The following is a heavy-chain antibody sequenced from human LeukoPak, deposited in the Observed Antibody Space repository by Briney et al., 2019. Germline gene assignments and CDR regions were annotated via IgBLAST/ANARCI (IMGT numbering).Heavy chain of an antibody. CDR1: GGSISSYY. J-gene: IGHJ6*02. D-gene: IGHD3-22*01. V-gene: IGHV4-59*08. CDR2: IYYSGST. Sequence: SETLSLTCTVSGGSISSYYWSWIRQPPGKGLEWIGYIYYSGSTNYNPSLKSRVTISVDTSKNQFSLKLSSVTAADTAVYYCARLRVYDSSGSGYYYYYGMDVWGQGTTVTVSS. CDR3: ARLRVYDSSGSGYYYYYGMDV.